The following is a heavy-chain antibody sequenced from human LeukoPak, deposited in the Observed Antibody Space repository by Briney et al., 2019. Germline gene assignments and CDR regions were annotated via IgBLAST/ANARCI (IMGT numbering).Heavy chain of an antibody. D-gene: IGHD7-27*01. J-gene: IGHJ4*02. CDR2: ITTSDGNT. CDR3: AKDGGLWVSAHWGDS. Sequence: GGSLRLSCAASGFTFSSYTMSWVRQASGKGLEWVSTITTSDGNTYYADSVKGRFTVSRDNSKNTLFLQMNSLRAEDTAVYYCAKDGGLWVSAHWGDSWGRGTLVTVSS. CDR1: GFTFSSYT. V-gene: IGHV3-23*01.